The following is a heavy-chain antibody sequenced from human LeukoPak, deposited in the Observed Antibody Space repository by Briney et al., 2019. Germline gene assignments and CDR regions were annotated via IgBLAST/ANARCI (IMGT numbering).Heavy chain of an antibody. V-gene: IGHV1-69*05. CDR1: GGTFSSYA. J-gene: IGHJ1*01. D-gene: IGHD1-26*01. CDR3: ARDGGSYPPGYFQH. CDR2: IIPIFGTA. Sequence: SVKASCKASGGTFSSYAISWVRQAPGQGLEWMGGIIPIFGTANYAQKFQGRVTITTDEPTSTAYMELSSLRSEDTAVYYCARDGGSYPPGYFQHWGQGTLVTVSS.